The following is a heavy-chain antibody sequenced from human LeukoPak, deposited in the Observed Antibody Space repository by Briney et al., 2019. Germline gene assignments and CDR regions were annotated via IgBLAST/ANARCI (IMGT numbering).Heavy chain of an antibody. CDR2: IFYSGGA. V-gene: IGHV4-59*08. CDR3: ARRNTADASIDF. D-gene: IGHD2/OR15-2a*01. Sequence: SETLSLTCTVSGGSMSGHWWSWIRQSPGKGLEWIGDIFYSGGANNNSPLKSRLTMSLDTSKNQFSLKLSSVTAADTAMYYCARRNTADASIDFWGQGILVIASS. CDR1: GGSMSGHW. J-gene: IGHJ4*02.